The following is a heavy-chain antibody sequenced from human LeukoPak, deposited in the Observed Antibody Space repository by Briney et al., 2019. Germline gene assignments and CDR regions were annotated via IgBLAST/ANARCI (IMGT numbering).Heavy chain of an antibody. CDR1: GGTFSSYA. CDR3: ARDKGPDYSNYYFDY. CDR2: IIPIFGTA. D-gene: IGHD4-11*01. V-gene: IGHV1-69*01. J-gene: IGHJ4*02. Sequence: SVKVSCKASGGTFSSYAISWVRQAPGQGLEWMGGIIPIFGTANYAQKFQGRVTVTADESTSTAYMELSSLRSEDTAVYYCARDKGPDYSNYYFDYWGQGTLVTVSS.